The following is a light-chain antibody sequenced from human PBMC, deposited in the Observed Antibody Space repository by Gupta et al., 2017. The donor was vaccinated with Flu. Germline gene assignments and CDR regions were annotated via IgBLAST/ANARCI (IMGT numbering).Light chain of an antibody. CDR1: QGVSSNF. CDR2: GAS. J-gene: IGKJ3*01. Sequence: EIVLTQSPGPLSWSPGERATPSCRASQGVSSNFLAWYQQKPGQAPRLLMSGASYRATGTPDRFSGSGSGTDFTLVINSLEPGDFAVYFCQQFGSIPFTFGPGTRLDIK. V-gene: IGKV3-20*01. CDR3: QQFGSIPFT.